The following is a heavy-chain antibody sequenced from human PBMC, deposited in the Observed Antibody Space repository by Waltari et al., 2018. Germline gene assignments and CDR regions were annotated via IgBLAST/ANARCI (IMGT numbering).Heavy chain of an antibody. CDR2: VHGSGKT. Sequence: QLQQSGPGLVKPSGTLSLTCAVSGDSMSSTYWWRWVRQSPGKGLEWIGQVHGSGKTNYNPSFASRVSVTLHTSANQFSLRVTSATAADTAVYYCGRDRGRGLYLDSWGQGTLVTVSP. CDR1: GDSMSSTYW. V-gene: IGHV4-4*02. D-gene: IGHD2-15*01. CDR3: GRDRGRGLYLDS. J-gene: IGHJ4*02.